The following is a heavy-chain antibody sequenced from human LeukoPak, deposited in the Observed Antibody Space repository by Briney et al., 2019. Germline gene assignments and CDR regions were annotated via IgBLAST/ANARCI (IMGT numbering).Heavy chain of an antibody. D-gene: IGHD4-23*01. V-gene: IGHV3-23*01. J-gene: IGHJ4*02. CDR3: AKHLQGTYGGYDY. CDR1: GFTFSSYG. CDR2: ISGSGGST. Sequence: GGSLRLSCAASGFTFSSYGMSWVRQAPGKGLEWVSAISGSGGSTYYADSVKGRFTISRDNSKNTLYLQMNSLRAEDTAVYYCAKHLQGTYGGYDYWGQGTLVTVSS.